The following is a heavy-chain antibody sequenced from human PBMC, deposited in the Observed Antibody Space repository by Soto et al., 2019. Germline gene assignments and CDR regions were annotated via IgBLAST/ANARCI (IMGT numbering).Heavy chain of an antibody. J-gene: IGHJ4*02. Sequence: GRSLRPSCASSGLTFSTFSMNWVRQAPGRGLEWISYISGGGRPISYADSVKGRFTISRDNAKNSLYLQMDSLTDEDTAMYYCARDLGWAFDSWGQGTLVTSPQ. CDR2: ISGGGRPI. CDR3: ARDLGWAFDS. CDR1: GLTFSTFS. V-gene: IGHV3-48*02. D-gene: IGHD6-19*01.